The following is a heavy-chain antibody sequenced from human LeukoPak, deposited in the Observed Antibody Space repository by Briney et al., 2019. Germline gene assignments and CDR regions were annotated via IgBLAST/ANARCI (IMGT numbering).Heavy chain of an antibody. Sequence: GASVNVSCKASGYTFTSYGITWVRQAPGQGLEWMGWISVYNGNTNYAQKLQGRVTMTTDTSTSTAYMEMRSLRSDDTAVYYCARDTKRSRARWENLGFDPWGQGTLVTVSS. CDR3: ARDTKRSRARWENLGFDP. V-gene: IGHV1-18*01. J-gene: IGHJ5*02. CDR1: GYTFTSYG. D-gene: IGHD1-26*01. CDR2: ISVYNGNT.